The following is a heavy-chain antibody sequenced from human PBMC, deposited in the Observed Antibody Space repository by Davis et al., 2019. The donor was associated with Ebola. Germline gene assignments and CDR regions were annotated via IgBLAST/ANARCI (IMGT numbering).Heavy chain of an antibody. CDR2: INSDGSST. D-gene: IGHD4/OR15-4a*01. CDR3: ARVFMGLYYFDY. CDR1: GFTFSSYW. J-gene: IGHJ4*02. V-gene: IGHV3-74*01. Sequence: PGGSLRLSCAASGFTFSSYWMHWVRQAPGKGLVWVSRINSDGSSTSYADSVKGRFTISRDNAKNSLYLQMNSLRAEDTAVYYCARVFMGLYYFDYWGQGTLVTVSS.